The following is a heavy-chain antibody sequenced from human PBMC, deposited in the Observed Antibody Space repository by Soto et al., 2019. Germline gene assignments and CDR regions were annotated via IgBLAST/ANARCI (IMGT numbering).Heavy chain of an antibody. CDR1: GYSFNAYW. Sequence: GESLKISCKGSGYSFNAYWIGWVRQMPGKGLEWMGIIYPGDSDTRYSPSFQGQVTISADKSISTAYLQWSSLKASDTAIYYCARALGVPYSSSWYHGFDYWGQGTLVTVSS. D-gene: IGHD6-13*01. CDR2: IYPGDSDT. CDR3: ARALGVPYSSSWYHGFDY. V-gene: IGHV5-51*01. J-gene: IGHJ4*02.